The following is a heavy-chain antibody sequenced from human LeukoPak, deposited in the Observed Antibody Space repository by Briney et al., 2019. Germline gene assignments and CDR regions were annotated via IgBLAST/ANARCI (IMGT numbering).Heavy chain of an antibody. D-gene: IGHD2-2*02. J-gene: IGHJ6*02. CDR1: GYSFTSYW. Sequence: GESPKISCKGSGYSFTSYWIGWVRQLPGKGLEWMGIIYPGDSDTRYSPSFQGQVTISADKSISTAYLQWSSLKASDTAMYYCARLPGYCSSTSCYNYYYYGMDVWGQGTTVTVSS. V-gene: IGHV5-51*01. CDR3: ARLPGYCSSTSCYNYYYYGMDV. CDR2: IYPGDSDT.